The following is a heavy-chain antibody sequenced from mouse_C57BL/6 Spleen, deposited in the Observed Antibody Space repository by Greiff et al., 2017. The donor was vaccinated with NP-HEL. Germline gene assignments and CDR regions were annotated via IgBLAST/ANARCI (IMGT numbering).Heavy chain of an antibody. CDR2: IWSDGST. CDR3: ARLGSSGLYAMDY. J-gene: IGHJ4*01. CDR1: GFSLTSYG. V-gene: IGHV2-6*03. D-gene: IGHD3-2*02. Sequence: VKLMESGPGLVAPSQSLSITCTVSGFSLTSYGVHWVRQPPGKGLEWLVVIWSDGSTTYNSALKSRLSISKDNSKSQVFLKMNSLQTDDTAMYYCARLGSSGLYAMDYWGQGTSVTVSS.